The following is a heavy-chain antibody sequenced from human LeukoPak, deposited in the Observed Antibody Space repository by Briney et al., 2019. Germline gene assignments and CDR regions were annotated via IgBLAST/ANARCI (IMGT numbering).Heavy chain of an antibody. V-gene: IGHV1-69*05. D-gene: IGHD3-3*01. J-gene: IGHJ6*03. CDR2: IIPIFGTA. CDR1: GYTFTGYY. Sequence: ASVKVSCKASGYTFTGYYMHWVRQAPGQGLEWMGGIIPIFGTANYAQKFQGRVTITTDESTSTAYMELSSLRSEDTAVYYCARAIFVSSGYSLYYYYYYMDVWGKGTTVTVSS. CDR3: ARAIFVSSGYSLYYYYYYMDV.